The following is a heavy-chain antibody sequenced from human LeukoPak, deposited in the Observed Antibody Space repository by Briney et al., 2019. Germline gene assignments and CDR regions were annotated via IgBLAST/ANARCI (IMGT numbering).Heavy chain of an antibody. Sequence: GGSLRLSCAASGFTFSSYSMNWVRQAPGKGLEWVSYISSSSSTIYYADSVKGRFTISRDNAKNSLYLQMNSLRAEDTAVYYCARGPGGTMRGWFGLDAFDIWGQGTMVTVSS. D-gene: IGHD3-10*01. CDR1: GFTFSSYS. CDR3: ARGPGGTMRGWFGLDAFDI. V-gene: IGHV3-48*04. J-gene: IGHJ3*02. CDR2: ISSSSSTI.